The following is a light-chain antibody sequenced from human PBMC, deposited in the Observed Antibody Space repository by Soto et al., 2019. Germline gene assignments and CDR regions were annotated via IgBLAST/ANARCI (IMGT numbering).Light chain of an antibody. CDR2: EVS. CDR1: SSDVGGYNY. J-gene: IGLJ3*02. V-gene: IGLV2-8*01. CDR3: CSYAGSNKRV. Sequence: QFALTQPPSASGSPGQSVTISCTGTSSDVGGYNYVSWYQQHPGKAPKLMIYEVSKRPSGVPDRFSGSKSGNTASLTVSGLQAEDEADYYCCSYAGSNKRVFGGGTKLTVL.